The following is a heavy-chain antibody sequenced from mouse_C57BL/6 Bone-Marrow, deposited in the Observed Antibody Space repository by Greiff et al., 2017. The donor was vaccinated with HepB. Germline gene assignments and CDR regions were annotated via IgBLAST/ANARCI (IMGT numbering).Heavy chain of an antibody. Sequence: QVQLQQPGAELVMPGASVKLSCKASGYTFTSYWMHWVKQRPGQGLEWIGEIDPSDSYTNYNQKFKGKSTLTVDKSSSTAYMQLSSLTSEDSAVYYCASSNWDDYAMDYWVKEPQSPSPQ. V-gene: IGHV1-69*01. J-gene: IGHJ4*01. D-gene: IGHD4-1*02. CDR3: ASSNWDDYAMDY. CDR1: GYTFTSYW. CDR2: IDPSDSYT.